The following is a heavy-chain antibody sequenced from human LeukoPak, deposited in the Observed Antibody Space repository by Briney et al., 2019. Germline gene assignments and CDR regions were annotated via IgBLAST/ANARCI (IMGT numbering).Heavy chain of an antibody. CDR2: IGGRGGSA. Sequence: GGSLRLSCAASGFTFSSYGMSWVRQAPGKGLEWVSSIGGRGGSAYYADSVKGRFTISRDNSKNTLYLRMNSLRAEDTTVYYCAKQGRDWLRDYYYYMDVWGKGTTVTISS. V-gene: IGHV3-23*01. CDR1: GFTFSSYG. CDR3: AKQGRDWLRDYYYYMDV. J-gene: IGHJ6*03. D-gene: IGHD3-9*01.